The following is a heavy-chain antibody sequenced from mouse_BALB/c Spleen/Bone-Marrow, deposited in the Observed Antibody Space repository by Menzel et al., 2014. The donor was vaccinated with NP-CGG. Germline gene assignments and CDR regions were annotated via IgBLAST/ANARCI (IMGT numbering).Heavy chain of an antibody. J-gene: IGHJ3*01. Sequence: DVKLQESGGGLVQPGGSLKLSCAPSGFTFSDYYMYWVRQTPEKRLGWVAYISNGGGSAYYPDTVKGRFTISRDNDKNTLYLQMSRLKSEDTAVYYCARHDYRYDAWFAYWGQGTLVTVSA. D-gene: IGHD2-14*01. CDR1: GFTFSDYY. V-gene: IGHV5-12*01. CDR3: ARHDYRYDAWFAY. CDR2: ISNGGGSA.